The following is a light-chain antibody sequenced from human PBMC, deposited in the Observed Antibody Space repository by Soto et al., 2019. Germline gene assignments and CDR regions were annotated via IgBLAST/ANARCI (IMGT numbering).Light chain of an antibody. V-gene: IGLV7-43*01. CDR1: TGAVTSGSY. CDR3: LLYSGGVIV. CDR2: NTN. J-gene: IGLJ3*02. Sequence: QAVVTQEPSLTVSPGGTVTLTCASSTGAVTSGSYPNWSQQKPGHAPRSLIYNTNNKHTWPPARFSGSLLGGKAALTLSGVQPEDEAEYYCLLYSGGVIVFGGGTKLTVL.